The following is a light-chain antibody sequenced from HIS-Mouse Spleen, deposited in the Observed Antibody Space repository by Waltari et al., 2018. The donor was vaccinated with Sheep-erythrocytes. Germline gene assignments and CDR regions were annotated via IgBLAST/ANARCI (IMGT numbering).Light chain of an antibody. CDR3: QQRSNWPPYT. V-gene: IGKV1-8*01. CDR2: DAS. J-gene: IGKJ2*01. CDR1: QGISSY. Sequence: AIRMTQSPSSLSASTGDRVTITCRASQGISSYLAWYQQKPGKAPKLLIYDASTLQSGVPSSFSGSGSGTDFTLTLSCLQSEDFATYYCQQRSNWPPYTFGQGTKLEIK.